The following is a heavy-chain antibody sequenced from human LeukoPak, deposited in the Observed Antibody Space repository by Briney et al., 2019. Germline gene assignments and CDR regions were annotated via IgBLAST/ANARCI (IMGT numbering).Heavy chain of an antibody. D-gene: IGHD2-2*01. CDR1: GFTFSNAW. J-gene: IGHJ4*02. Sequence: GGSLRLSCAASGFTFSNAWMSWVRQAPGKGLEWVGRIKSKTDGGTTDYAAPVKGRFTISRDDSKNTLYPQMNSLKTEDTAVYYCTTARDIVVVPAAYSFDYWGQGTLVTVSS. CDR3: TTARDIVVVPAAYSFDY. CDR2: IKSKTDGGTT. V-gene: IGHV3-15*01.